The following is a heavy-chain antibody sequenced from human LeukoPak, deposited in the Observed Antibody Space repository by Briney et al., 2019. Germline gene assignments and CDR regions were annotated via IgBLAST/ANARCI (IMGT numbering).Heavy chain of an antibody. D-gene: IGHD1-7*01. CDR2: IYYSGST. V-gene: IGHV4-59*01. CDR3: ARAGYWNFDAFDI. Sequence: SETLSLTCTVSGGSISSYYWSWIRQPPGKGLEWIGYIYYSGSTNYNPSLKSRVTISVDTSKNQFSLKLSSVTAADTAVYYCARAGYWNFDAFDIWGQGTMVTVSS. CDR1: GGSISSYY. J-gene: IGHJ3*02.